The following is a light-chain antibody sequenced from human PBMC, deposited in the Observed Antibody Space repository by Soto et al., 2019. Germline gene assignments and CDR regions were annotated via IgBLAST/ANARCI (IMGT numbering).Light chain of an antibody. CDR3: SSYAGTNRV. J-gene: IGLJ1*01. CDR1: SSDVGANNY. CDR2: EVT. Sequence: QSALTQPPSASGSPGQSVTISCTGTSSDVGANNYVSWYQQHPDKAPKLMIYEVTKRPSGVPDRFSGSKSGNTASLTVSGLQAEDEADYYCSSYAGTNRVFGTGTQLTVL. V-gene: IGLV2-8*01.